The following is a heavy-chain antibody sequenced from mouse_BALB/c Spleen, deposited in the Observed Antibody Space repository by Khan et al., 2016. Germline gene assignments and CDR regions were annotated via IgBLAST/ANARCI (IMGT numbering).Heavy chain of an antibody. CDR1: GYTFTDYN. CDR3: ARSCVLFFAY. Sequence: VQLQQSGPELVKPGASVKISCKASGYTFTDYNMHWVKQSHGKSIEWSGYIYPYNGDSGCNQKFKSKATMNVDNYSSTAYMELRRLTSEDSDVYYCARSCVLFFAYWGPVTTLTVSS. J-gene: IGHJ2*01. V-gene: IGHV1S29*02. CDR2: IYPYNGDS.